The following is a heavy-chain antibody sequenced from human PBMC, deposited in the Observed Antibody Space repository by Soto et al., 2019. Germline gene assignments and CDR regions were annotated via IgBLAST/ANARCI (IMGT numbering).Heavy chain of an antibody. CDR1: GFTFTSSA. J-gene: IGHJ6*02. D-gene: IGHD3-9*01. V-gene: IGHV1-58*01. CDR2: IVVGSGNT. CDR3: AAPYDILTGYRNYYGMDV. Sequence: GASVKVSCKASGFTFTSSAVQWVRQARGQRLEWIGWIVVGSGNTNYAQKFQERVTITRDMSTSTAYMELSSLRSEDTAVYYCAAPYDILTGYRNYYGMDVWGQGTTVTVSS.